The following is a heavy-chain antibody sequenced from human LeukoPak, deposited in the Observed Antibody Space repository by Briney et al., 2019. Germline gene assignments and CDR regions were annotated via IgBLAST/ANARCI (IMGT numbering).Heavy chain of an antibody. J-gene: IGHJ5*02. Sequence: SETLSLTCTVSGVSISSDAYNWGWVRQPPGKGLDWIGSIYYTGTTYYSPSLQTRATLSFDTSKNQFSLKLTSVTAADTAVYFCARRPIAAGNNWFDPWGQGTLVTVSS. V-gene: IGHV4-39*01. CDR1: GVSISSDAYN. D-gene: IGHD6-13*01. CDR3: ARRPIAAGNNWFDP. CDR2: IYYTGTT.